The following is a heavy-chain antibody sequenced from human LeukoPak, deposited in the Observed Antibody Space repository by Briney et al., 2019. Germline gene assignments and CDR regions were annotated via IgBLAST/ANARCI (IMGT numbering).Heavy chain of an antibody. Sequence: GGSLRLSCAASGFTSSNFWMSWVRQAPGKGLEWVANIKQDGSEKHYVDSVKGRFTISRDNAKNTLYLQMNSLRAEDTAVYYCARGGNYRLDYWGQGTLVTVSS. J-gene: IGHJ4*02. CDR1: GFTSSNFW. CDR2: IKQDGSEK. CDR3: ARGGNYRLDY. D-gene: IGHD4-11*01. V-gene: IGHV3-7*01.